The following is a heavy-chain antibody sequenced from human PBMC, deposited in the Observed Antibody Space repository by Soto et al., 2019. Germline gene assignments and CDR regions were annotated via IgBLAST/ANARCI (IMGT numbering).Heavy chain of an antibody. CDR3: ARDRGYYGSGSYYNRGGYYYYMDV. Sequence: GASVKVSCKASGYTFTSYGISWVRQAPGQGLEWMGWISAYNGNTNYAQKLQGRVTMTTDTSTSTAYMELRSLRSDDTAVYYCARDRGYYGSGSYYNRGGYYYYMDVWGKGTTVTVSS. J-gene: IGHJ6*03. D-gene: IGHD3-10*01. CDR1: GYTFTSYG. V-gene: IGHV1-18*01. CDR2: ISAYNGNT.